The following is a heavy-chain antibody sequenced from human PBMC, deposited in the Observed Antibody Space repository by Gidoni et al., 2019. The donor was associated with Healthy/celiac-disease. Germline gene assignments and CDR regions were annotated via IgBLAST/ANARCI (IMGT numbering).Heavy chain of an antibody. CDR3: AKGSWQEMATPDRIHWYFDL. CDR1: GFTFDDYA. CDR2: ISWNSGSI. J-gene: IGHJ2*01. D-gene: IGHD5-12*01. V-gene: IGHV3-9*01. Sequence: EVQLVESGGGLVQPGRSLRLSCAASGFTFDDYAMHWVRQAPGKGLEWVSGISWNSGSIGYADSVKGRFTISRDNAKNSLYLQMNSLRAEDTALYYCAKGSWQEMATPDRIHWYFDLWGRGTLVTVSS.